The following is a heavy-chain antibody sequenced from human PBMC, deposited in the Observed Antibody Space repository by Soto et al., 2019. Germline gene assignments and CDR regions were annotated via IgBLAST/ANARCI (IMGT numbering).Heavy chain of an antibody. Sequence: SVKVSCKASGGTFSSSAISWVRQAPGQGLEWMGGIIPIFGTANYAQKFQGRVTITADESTSTAYMELSSLRSEDTAVYYCARGPRSGIAAAGRYYYYYYGMDVWGQGTTVTVSS. J-gene: IGHJ6*02. D-gene: IGHD6-13*01. CDR3: ARGPRSGIAAAGRYYYYYYGMDV. V-gene: IGHV1-69*13. CDR1: GGTFSSSA. CDR2: IIPIFGTA.